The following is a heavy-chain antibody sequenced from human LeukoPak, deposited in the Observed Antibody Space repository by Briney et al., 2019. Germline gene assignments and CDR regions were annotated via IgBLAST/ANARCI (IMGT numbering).Heavy chain of an antibody. CDR2: IHYSGST. Sequence: SETLSLTCAVYGGSFSGYYWSWIRQPPGKGLEWIGYIHYSGSTSYNPSLKSRVTTSVDTSNDQFSLKVSSVTAADTAVYYCARGGSSWYADYWGQGTLVTVSS. CDR1: GGSFSGYY. D-gene: IGHD6-13*01. CDR3: ARGGSSWYADY. J-gene: IGHJ4*02. V-gene: IGHV4-59*01.